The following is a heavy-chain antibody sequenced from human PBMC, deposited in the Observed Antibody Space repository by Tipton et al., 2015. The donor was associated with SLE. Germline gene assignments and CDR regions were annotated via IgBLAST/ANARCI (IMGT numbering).Heavy chain of an antibody. V-gene: IGHV1-18*01. D-gene: IGHD5-24*01. Sequence: QLVQSGAEVKKPGASVKVSCKASGYTFNSYGISWVRQAPGQGLEWMGWISAYNGDTNYAQNFQGRVTMTTDTSTNTAYMELRSLRSDDTAVYYCALERWLQVLDSWGQGTLVTVSS. J-gene: IGHJ4*02. CDR2: ISAYNGDT. CDR3: ALERWLQVLDS. CDR1: GYTFNSYG.